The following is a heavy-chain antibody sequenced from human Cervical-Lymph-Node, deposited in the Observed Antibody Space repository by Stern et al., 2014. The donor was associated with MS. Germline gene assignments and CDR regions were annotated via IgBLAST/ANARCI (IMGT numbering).Heavy chain of an antibody. V-gene: IGHV5-51*01. CDR2: IYPGDSDT. J-gene: IGHJ4*02. CDR1: GYSFTSYW. D-gene: IGHD3-22*01. CDR3: ARHQGSLVVTDPYFDY. Sequence: EVQLVESGAEVKKPGESLKISCKGSGYSFTSYWIAWVRQMPGKGLEWMGIIYPGDSDTRYRPSFQGQVTISADKSISTAYLQWNSLKASDTAMYYCARHQGSLVVTDPYFDYWGQGTLVTVSS.